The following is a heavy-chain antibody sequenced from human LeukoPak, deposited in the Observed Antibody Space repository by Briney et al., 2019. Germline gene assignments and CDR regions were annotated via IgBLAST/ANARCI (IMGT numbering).Heavy chain of an antibody. CDR2: IIPIFGTA. D-gene: IGHD6-13*01. CDR3: ARDREIIAAGNWFDP. CDR1: GGTFSSYA. J-gene: IGHJ5*02. Sequence: ASVKVSCKASGGTFSSYAISWVRQAPGQGLEWMGRIIPIFGTANYAQKFQGRVTITTDESTSTAYMELSSLRPEDTAVYYCARDREIIAAGNWFDPWGQGTLVTVSS. V-gene: IGHV1-69*05.